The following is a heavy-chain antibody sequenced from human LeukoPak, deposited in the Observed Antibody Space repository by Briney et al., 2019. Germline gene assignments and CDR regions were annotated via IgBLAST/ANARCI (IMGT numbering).Heavy chain of an antibody. CDR3: ARGEMTTDYYYDSSGDFDY. CDR1: GGSISSSSFY. Sequence: PSETLSLTCTVSGGSISSSSFYWGWIRQAPGKGLEWVASVYYSGTTYYNPSLKSRVTISVDTSKNQFSLKLSSVTAADTAVYYCARGEMTTDYYYDSSGDFDYWGQGTLVTVSS. V-gene: IGHV4-39*07. J-gene: IGHJ4*02. CDR2: VYYSGTT. D-gene: IGHD3-22*01.